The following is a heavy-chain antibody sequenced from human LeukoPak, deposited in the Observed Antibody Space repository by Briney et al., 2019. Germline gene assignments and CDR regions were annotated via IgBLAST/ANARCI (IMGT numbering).Heavy chain of an antibody. Sequence: PGGSLRLSCAASGFTFSSYAMSWVRQAPGKGLEWVSAISGSGGSTYYADSVKGRFTISRDNSRSTLYLQMNSLRAEDTAVYYCAKDYIIGYCSGRSCYDDDYWGQGTLVTVSS. D-gene: IGHD2-15*01. CDR1: GFTFSSYA. J-gene: IGHJ4*02. CDR3: AKDYIIGYCSGRSCYDDDY. V-gene: IGHV3-23*01. CDR2: ISGSGGST.